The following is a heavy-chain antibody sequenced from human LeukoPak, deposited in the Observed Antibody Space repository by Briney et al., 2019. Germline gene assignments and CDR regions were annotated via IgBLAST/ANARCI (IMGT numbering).Heavy chain of an antibody. J-gene: IGHJ4*02. CDR2: IGIRGDT. Sequence: PGGSLRLSCAASGFTLIDYDMHWVRHVIGKGLEWVSAIGIRGDTHYSGSVKGRFTISRENAESSLYLQMNSLRAEDTAVYYCARGGIQVSGIDEFDYWGQGTLVIVSS. CDR1: GFTLIDYD. D-gene: IGHD6-19*01. CDR3: ARGGIQVSGIDEFDY. V-gene: IGHV3-13*01.